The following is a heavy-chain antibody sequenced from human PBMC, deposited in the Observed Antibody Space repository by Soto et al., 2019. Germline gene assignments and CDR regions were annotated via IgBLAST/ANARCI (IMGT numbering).Heavy chain of an antibody. CDR3: ARGHPAGPGIFDY. CDR1: GYTFTSYG. V-gene: IGHV1-18*01. Sequence: ASVKVSCKTSGYTFTSYGISWVRQAPGQGLEWMGWISTYNSDTNYAQKLQGRVTMTTDTSTSTAYMELSSLRSEDTAVYYCARGHPAGPGIFDYWGQGTLVTVSS. J-gene: IGHJ4*02. CDR2: ISTYNSDT. D-gene: IGHD6-19*01.